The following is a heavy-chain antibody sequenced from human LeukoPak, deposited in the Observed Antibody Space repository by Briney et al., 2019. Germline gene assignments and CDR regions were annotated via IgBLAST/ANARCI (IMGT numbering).Heavy chain of an antibody. V-gene: IGHV1-8*03. J-gene: IGHJ4*02. CDR3: GRGHWGLDY. D-gene: IGHD7-27*01. Sequence: AASVKVSCKASGCTFTSYDINWVRQATGQGLEWMGWMNPNSGNTGYAQKFQGRVTITRNTSISTAYMELSSLRSEDTAVYYCGRGHWGLDYWGQGALVTVSS. CDR2: MNPNSGNT. CDR1: GCTFTSYD.